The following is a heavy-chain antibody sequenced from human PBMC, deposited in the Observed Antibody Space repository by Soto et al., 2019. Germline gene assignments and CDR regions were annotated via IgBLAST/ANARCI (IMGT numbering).Heavy chain of an antibody. J-gene: IGHJ6*03. Sequence: SETLSLTCTVSGGSISSYYWSWIRQPPGKGLEWIGYIYYSGSTNYNPSLKSRVTISVDTSKNQFSLKLSSVTAADTAVYYCARRRSPYYYYDLDGWGTGTTVTLSS. V-gene: IGHV4-59*08. D-gene: IGHD4-17*01. CDR2: IYYSGST. CDR1: GGSISSYY. CDR3: ARRRSPYYYYDLDG.